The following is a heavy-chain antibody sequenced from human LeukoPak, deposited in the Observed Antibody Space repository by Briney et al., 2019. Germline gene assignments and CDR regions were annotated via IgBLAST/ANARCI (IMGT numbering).Heavy chain of an antibody. V-gene: IGHV3-30*02. D-gene: IGHD6-19*01. CDR3: AKDHGLFDSGWYKVYYYYYMDV. CDR1: GFTFRSYG. J-gene: IGHJ6*03. Sequence: GGSLRLSCAASGFTFRSYGMNWVRQAPGKGLEWVAFIRYDGSNKYYADSVKGRFSISRDNSKNTLYLQMNSLRAEDTAVYYCAKDHGLFDSGWYKVYYYYYMDVWGKGTTVTVSS. CDR2: IRYDGSNK.